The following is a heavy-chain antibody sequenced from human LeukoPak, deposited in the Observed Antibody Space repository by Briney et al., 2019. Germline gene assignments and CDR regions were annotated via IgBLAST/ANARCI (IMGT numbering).Heavy chain of an antibody. V-gene: IGHV1-3*01. CDR2: INAGNGNT. CDR1: GYTFTSYA. Sequence: ASVKVSCKASGYTFTSYAMHWVRQAPGQRLEWMGWINAGNGNTKYSQKFQGRVTITRDTSASTAYMELSSLRSEDTAVYYCARAQYITGYSTFLGYWGQGTLVTVSS. CDR3: ARAQYITGYSTFLGY. J-gene: IGHJ4*02. D-gene: IGHD6-13*01.